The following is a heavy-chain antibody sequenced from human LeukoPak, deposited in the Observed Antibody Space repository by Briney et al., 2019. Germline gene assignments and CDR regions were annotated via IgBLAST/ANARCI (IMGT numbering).Heavy chain of an antibody. Sequence: SETLSLTCTVSGGSISSYYWSWIRQPPGKGLEWIGYIYYSGSTSYNPSLKSRVTISVDTSKNQFSLKLSSVTAADTAVYYCARGRGQWLPEFDYWGQGTLVTVSS. D-gene: IGHD6-19*01. CDR2: IYYSGST. J-gene: IGHJ4*02. V-gene: IGHV4-59*01. CDR3: ARGRGQWLPEFDY. CDR1: GGSISSYY.